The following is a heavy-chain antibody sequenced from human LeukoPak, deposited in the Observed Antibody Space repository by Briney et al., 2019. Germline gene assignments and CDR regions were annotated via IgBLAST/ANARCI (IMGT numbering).Heavy chain of an antibody. J-gene: IGHJ4*02. CDR3: ARGYSSGWDGAYYFDY. V-gene: IGHV1-2*02. CDR1: GYTFIGYY. CDR2: INPNSGGT. Sequence: ASVKVSCKASGYTFIGYYVHWVRQAPGQGLEWMGWINPNSGGTNYAQKFQGRVTMTRDTSISTAYMELSRLRSDDTAVYYCARGYSSGWDGAYYFDYWGQGTLVTVSS. D-gene: IGHD6-19*01.